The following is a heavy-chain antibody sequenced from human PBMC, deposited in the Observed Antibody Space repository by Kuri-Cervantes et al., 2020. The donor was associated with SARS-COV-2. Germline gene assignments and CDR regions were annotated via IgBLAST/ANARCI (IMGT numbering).Heavy chain of an antibody. CDR1: GYTFTDYY. J-gene: IGHJ4*02. V-gene: IGHV1-2*04. CDR2: INPNSGDT. D-gene: IGHD1-14*01. Sequence: ASVKVSCKASGYTFTDYYMHWVRQAPGQGLEWMGWINPNSGDTNYAQNFQGWVTMTRDTSISTAYMELSRLRSDDTAVYYCATSGTSTDHYFDYWGQGTLVTVSS. CDR3: ATSGTSTDHYFDY.